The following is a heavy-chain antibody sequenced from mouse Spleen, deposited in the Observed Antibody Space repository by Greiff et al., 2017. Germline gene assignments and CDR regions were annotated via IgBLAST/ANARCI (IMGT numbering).Heavy chain of an antibody. CDR1: GYTFTSYW. D-gene: IGHD1-1*02. J-gene: IGHJ2*01. V-gene: IGHV1-69*01. CDR3: ARSGGYYFDY. Sequence: QVHVKQPGAELVMPGASVKLSCKASGYTFTSYWMHWVKQRPGQGLEWIGEIDPSDSYTNYNQKFKGKATLTVDKSSSTAYMQLSSLTSEDSAVYYCARSGGYYFDYWGQGTTLTVSS. CDR2: IDPSDSYT.